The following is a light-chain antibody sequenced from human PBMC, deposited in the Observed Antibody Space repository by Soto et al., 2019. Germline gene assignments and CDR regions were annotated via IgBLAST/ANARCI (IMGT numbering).Light chain of an antibody. CDR1: QSIDYW. Sequence: DIQMTQSPSILSASVGDRVTITCRASQSIDYWLAWYQQKPGKAPKLLIYKTSNLKSGVPSRFSGSRSGTEFTLTISSLQPEDFATYYCQQYSSSSTFGQGTNLEIK. J-gene: IGKJ2*01. V-gene: IGKV1-5*03. CDR3: QQYSSSST. CDR2: KTS.